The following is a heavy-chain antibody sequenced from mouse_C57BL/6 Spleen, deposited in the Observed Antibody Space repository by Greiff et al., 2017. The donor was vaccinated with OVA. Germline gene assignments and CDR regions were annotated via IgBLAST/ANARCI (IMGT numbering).Heavy chain of an antibody. CDR2: INSDGGST. J-gene: IGHJ1*03. CDR1: EYEFPSHD. CDR3: ARAPLHGSSYYWYFDV. D-gene: IGHD1-1*01. V-gene: IGHV5-2*01. Sequence: VQLKQSGGGLVQPGESLKLSCESNEYEFPSHDMSWVRKTPEKRLELVAAINSDGGSTYYPDTMERRFIISRDNTKKTLYLQMSSLRSEDTALYYCARAPLHGSSYYWYFDVWGTGTTVTVSS.